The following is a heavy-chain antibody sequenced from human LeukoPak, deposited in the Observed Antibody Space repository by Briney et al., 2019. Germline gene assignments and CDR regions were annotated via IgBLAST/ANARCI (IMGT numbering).Heavy chain of an antibody. D-gene: IGHD4-17*01. CDR2: IKNSGST. CDR3: ARKAGLRYYYYYRDV. Sequence: SETLSLTCAVYGGSFSGYYWRWIRQPPGKGLEWIGEIKNSGSTNYNPSLKSRVTISVDTSKNHFSLKLSSMTAADTAVYYCARKAGLRYYYYYRDVWGKGTTVTVSS. V-gene: IGHV4-34*01. CDR1: GGSFSGYY. J-gene: IGHJ6*03.